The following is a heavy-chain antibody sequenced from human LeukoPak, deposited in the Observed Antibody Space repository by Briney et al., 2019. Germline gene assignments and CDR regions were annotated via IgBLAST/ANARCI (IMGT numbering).Heavy chain of an antibody. Sequence: PSETLSLTCTVSGDSISSSSYYWGWIRQPPGKGLEWIGEINHSGSTNYNPSLKSRVTISVDTSKNQFSLKLRSVTAADTAVYYCARVGRVTIEDTGFDIWGQGTMVTVSS. CDR3: ARVGRVTIEDTGFDI. J-gene: IGHJ3*02. CDR1: GDSISSSSYY. CDR2: INHSGST. V-gene: IGHV4-39*07. D-gene: IGHD4-17*01.